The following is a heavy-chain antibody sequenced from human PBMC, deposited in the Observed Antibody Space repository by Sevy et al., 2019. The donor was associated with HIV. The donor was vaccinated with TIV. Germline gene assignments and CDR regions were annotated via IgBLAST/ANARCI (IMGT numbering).Heavy chain of an antibody. J-gene: IGHJ5*02. CDR3: ARGGGRFDFWSGYPNWFDP. CDR1: GFTFSSYS. D-gene: IGHD3-3*01. Sequence: GGSLRLSCAASGFTFSSYSMNWVRQAPGKGLEWVSSISSSSSYIYYADSVKGRFTISRDNAKNSLYLQMNSLRAEDTAVYYCARGGGRFDFWSGYPNWFDPWGQGTLVTVSS. CDR2: ISSSSSYI. V-gene: IGHV3-21*01.